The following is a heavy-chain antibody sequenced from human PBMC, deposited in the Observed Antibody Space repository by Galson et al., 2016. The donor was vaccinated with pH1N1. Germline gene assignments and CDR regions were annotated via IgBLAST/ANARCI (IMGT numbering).Heavy chain of an antibody. CDR3: VKLDSSGYYYGRFDS. V-gene: IGHV3-23*01. CDR1: GFTFNIFA. CDR2: ISASGANT. J-gene: IGHJ4*02. D-gene: IGHD3-22*01. Sequence: SLRLSCPASGFTFNIFAMSWVRQAPGKGPEWVSSISASGANTNYADPVKGRFTISRDNSKNTLYLQTNSLRAEDTAIYYCVKLDSSGYYYGRFDSWGQGTLVTVSS.